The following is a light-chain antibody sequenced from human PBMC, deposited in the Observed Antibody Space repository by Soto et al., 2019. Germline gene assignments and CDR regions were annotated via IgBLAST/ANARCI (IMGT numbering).Light chain of an antibody. CDR2: GAS. J-gene: IGKJ5*01. CDR1: QSVSSNY. Sequence: EIVLTQSPDTLSLSPGEGATLSCRASQSVSSNYLAWYQQKPGQAPRLLSYGASSRATGIPDRFSGSGSGTDFTLTISRLEPEDFAMYYCQQYGSSAPNTFGQGTRLEIE. CDR3: QQYGSSAPNT. V-gene: IGKV3-20*01.